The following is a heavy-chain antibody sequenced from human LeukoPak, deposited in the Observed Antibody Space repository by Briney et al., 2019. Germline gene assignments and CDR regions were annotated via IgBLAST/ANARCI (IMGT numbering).Heavy chain of an antibody. V-gene: IGHV4-34*01. CDR3: ASATTVADWYFDL. D-gene: IGHD4-23*01. J-gene: IGHJ2*01. CDR1: GGSFSGYY. Sequence: PSETLSLTCAVYGGSFSGYYWSWIRQPPGKGLEWIGEINHSGSTNYNPSLKSRVTISVDTSKNQLFLKLSSVTAADTAVYYCASATTVADWYFDLWGRGTLVTVSS. CDR2: INHSGST.